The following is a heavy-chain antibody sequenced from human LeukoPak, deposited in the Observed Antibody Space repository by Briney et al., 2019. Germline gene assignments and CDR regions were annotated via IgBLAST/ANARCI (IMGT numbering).Heavy chain of an antibody. CDR2: IKQDGSEK. Sequence: PGGSLRLSCAASGFTFSSNWMSWVRQAPGKGLEWVANIKQDGSEKYYVDSVKGRFTISRDNSKNTLYLQMNSLRAEDTAVYYCARSSYYDSSGYYYDYYYYGMDVWGQGTTVTVSS. V-gene: IGHV3-7*03. D-gene: IGHD3-22*01. CDR1: GFTFSSNW. J-gene: IGHJ6*02. CDR3: ARSSYYDSSGYYYDYYYYGMDV.